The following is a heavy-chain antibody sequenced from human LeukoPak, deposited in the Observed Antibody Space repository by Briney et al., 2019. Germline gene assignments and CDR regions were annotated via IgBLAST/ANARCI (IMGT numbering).Heavy chain of an antibody. CDR2: ITISSSTI. D-gene: IGHD3-22*01. CDR3: ARDSVHGYYDSSGYSALFDY. V-gene: IGHV3-48*01. J-gene: IGHJ4*02. Sequence: GGSLRLSCAASGFTFSSYSMNWVRQAPGKGLEWVSYITISSSTIYYADSVKGRFTISRDNAKNSLYLQMNSLRADDTAVYYCARDSVHGYYDSSGYSALFDYWGQGTLVTVSS. CDR1: GFTFSSYS.